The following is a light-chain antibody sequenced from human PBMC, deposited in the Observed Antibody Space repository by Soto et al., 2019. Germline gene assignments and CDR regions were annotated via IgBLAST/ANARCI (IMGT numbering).Light chain of an antibody. CDR1: SSAVGAYNS. CDR2: DVS. V-gene: IGLV2-14*01. J-gene: IGLJ1*01. Sequence: QSVLTQPASVSGSPGQSITISCTGTSSAVGAYNSVSWYQQYPGKAPKLVIHDVSNRPSGVSNRFSGSKSGNTASLTISGLQAEDEADYYCSSYTSSSSYVFGSGTKVTV. CDR3: SSYTSSSSYV.